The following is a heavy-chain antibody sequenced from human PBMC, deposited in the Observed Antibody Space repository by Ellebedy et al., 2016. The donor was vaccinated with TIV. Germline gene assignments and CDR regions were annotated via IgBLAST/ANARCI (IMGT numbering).Heavy chain of an antibody. V-gene: IGHV4-39*01. D-gene: IGHD3-3*01. CDR3: ARLRFGVVIDY. CDR1: GGSISSSSYY. Sequence: MPSETLSLTCTVSGGSISSSSYYWGWIRQPPGKGLEWIGSIYYSGSTYYNPSLKSRVTISVDTSKNQFSLKLSSVTAADTAVYYCARLRFGVVIDYWGQGTLVTVSS. CDR2: IYYSGST. J-gene: IGHJ4*02.